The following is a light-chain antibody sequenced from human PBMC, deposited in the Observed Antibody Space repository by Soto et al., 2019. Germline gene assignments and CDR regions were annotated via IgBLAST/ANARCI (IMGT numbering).Light chain of an antibody. CDR3: QQYRSSPPLT. J-gene: IGKJ4*01. Sequence: EFVLTQSPGTLSLSPGERATLSCRASQSVSSSYLAWYQQKPCQAPRILIYGASTTATGIPDRFSGSGSGTDFTLTISRLEPEDFAVYYCQQYRSSPPLTFGGGTKVEIK. V-gene: IGKV3-20*01. CDR1: QSVSSSY. CDR2: GAS.